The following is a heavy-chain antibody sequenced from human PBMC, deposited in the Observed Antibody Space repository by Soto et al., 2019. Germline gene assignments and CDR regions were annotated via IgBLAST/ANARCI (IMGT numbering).Heavy chain of an antibody. CDR3: AGRISSGYEYYFDY. D-gene: IGHD3-22*01. J-gene: IGHJ4*02. V-gene: IGHV1-69*13. Sequence: ASVKVSCKASGGTFSSYAISWVRQAPGQGLEWMGGIIPIFGTANYAQKFQGRVTITADESTSTAYMELSSLRSEDTAVYYCAGRISSGYEYYFDYWGQGTLVTVSS. CDR2: IIPIFGTA. CDR1: GGTFSSYA.